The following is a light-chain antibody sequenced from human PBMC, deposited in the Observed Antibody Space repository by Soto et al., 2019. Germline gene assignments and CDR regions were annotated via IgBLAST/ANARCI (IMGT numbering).Light chain of an antibody. CDR3: CSYAGSSLV. Sequence: QSALTQPRSVSGSPGQSVTISCTGASGDIGGYNYVSWYQHHPGKAPKLIIFDVNKRPSRVPDRFSGSKSGNTASLTISGLQPEDEADYYCCSYAGSSLVFGGGTKLTVL. CDR1: SGDIGGYNY. CDR2: DVN. V-gene: IGLV2-11*01. J-gene: IGLJ2*01.